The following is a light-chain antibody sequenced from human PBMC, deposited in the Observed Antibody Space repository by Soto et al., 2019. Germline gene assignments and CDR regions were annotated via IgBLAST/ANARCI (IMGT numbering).Light chain of an antibody. Sequence: DIQMTQSPTSLSASVGDRVTITCRASQDIRNFVAWYQQKPGKAPKLLIYAASTLQSVFPSRLRGSGSGTDFALTSNSLQPDDVTTNSCQKYSGVPIFGPGTKVEIK. CDR1: QDIRNF. V-gene: IGKV1-27*01. J-gene: IGKJ3*01. CDR3: QKYSGVPI. CDR2: AAS.